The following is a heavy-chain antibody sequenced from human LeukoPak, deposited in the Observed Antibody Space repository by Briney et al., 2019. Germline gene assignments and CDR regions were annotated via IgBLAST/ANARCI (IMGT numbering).Heavy chain of an antibody. CDR2: ISSGGSII. CDR1: GFTFSDYY. Sequence: GGPLRLSCAASGFTFSDYYMSWIRQAPGKGLEWVSYISSGGSIIYYADSVKGRFTISRDNAKNSLYLQMNSLRAEDTAVYYCAKGRGSYPTGHFDYWGQGTLVTVSS. CDR3: AKGRGSYPTGHFDY. D-gene: IGHD1-26*01. V-gene: IGHV3-11*01. J-gene: IGHJ4*02.